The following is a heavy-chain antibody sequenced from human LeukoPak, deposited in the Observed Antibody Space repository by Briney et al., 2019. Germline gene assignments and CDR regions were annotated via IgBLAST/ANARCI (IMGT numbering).Heavy chain of an antibody. CDR1: GGSLSGYY. Sequence: QSSETLSLTCAVSGGSLSGYYWTWIRQPPGKGLEWIGEINHSGSTNYNPSLKSRVTISVDTSKNQFSLKLSSVTAADTAVYYCARGPVGGTTYNDGDAFDIWGQGTMVTVSS. V-gene: IGHV4-34*01. CDR3: ARGPVGGTTYNDGDAFDI. CDR2: INHSGST. D-gene: IGHD1-7*01. J-gene: IGHJ3*02.